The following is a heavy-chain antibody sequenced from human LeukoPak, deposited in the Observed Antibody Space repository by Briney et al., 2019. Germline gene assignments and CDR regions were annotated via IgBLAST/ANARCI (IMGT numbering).Heavy chain of an antibody. CDR1: GFTFSDYY. J-gene: IGHJ6*03. D-gene: IGHD6-25*01. CDR2: ISSSGSTI. Sequence: KSGGSLRLSCAASGFTFSDYYMSWIRQAPGKGLEWVSYISSSGSTIYYADSVKGRFTISRDNAKNSLYLQMNSLRADDTAVYYCARFAAGGSYYYYMDVWGKGTTVTVSS. V-gene: IGHV3-11*04. CDR3: ARFAAGGSYYYYMDV.